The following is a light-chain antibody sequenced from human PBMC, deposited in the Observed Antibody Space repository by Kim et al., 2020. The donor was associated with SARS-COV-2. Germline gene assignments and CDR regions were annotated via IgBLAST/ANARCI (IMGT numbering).Light chain of an antibody. V-gene: IGLV6-57*01. CDR3: QSHDSSKQL. CDR1: SGSIASNY. CDR2: EDN. J-gene: IGLJ3*02. Sequence: NFMLTQPHSVSESPGKTVTISCTRSSGSIASNYVQWYQQRPGSSPTTVIYEDNQRPSGVPDQFSGSIDSSSNSASLTISGLKTEDEADYYCQSHDSSKQLFGGVTQLTVL.